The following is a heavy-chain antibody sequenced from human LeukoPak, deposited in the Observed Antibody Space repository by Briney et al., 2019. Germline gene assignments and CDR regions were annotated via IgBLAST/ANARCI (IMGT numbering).Heavy chain of an antibody. CDR2: IYYSGST. CDR3: ARDSSRSLDY. D-gene: IGHD6-13*01. CDR1: GGSISSHY. V-gene: IGHV4-59*11. J-gene: IGHJ4*02. Sequence: SETLSLTCTASGGSISSHYWSWIRQPPGKGLEWTGYIYYSGSTNYNPSLKSRVTILLNTSTNKSPLKLSSVTAADTAVYYGARDSSRSLDYWGQGTLVTVSS.